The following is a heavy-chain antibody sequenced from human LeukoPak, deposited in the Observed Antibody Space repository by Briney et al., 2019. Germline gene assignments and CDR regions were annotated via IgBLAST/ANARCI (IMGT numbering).Heavy chain of an antibody. V-gene: IGHV3-30*02. D-gene: IGHD2-2*01. Sequence: PGGSLRLSCAASGFTFSSYGMHWVRQAPGKGLEWVAFIRYDGSNKYYADSVKGRFTISRDNSKNTLYLQMNSLRAEDTAVYYCAKDRSGYCSSTSCFSEFDPWGQGTLVTVSS. CDR1: GFTFSSYG. CDR3: AKDRSGYCSSTSCFSEFDP. CDR2: IRYDGSNK. J-gene: IGHJ5*02.